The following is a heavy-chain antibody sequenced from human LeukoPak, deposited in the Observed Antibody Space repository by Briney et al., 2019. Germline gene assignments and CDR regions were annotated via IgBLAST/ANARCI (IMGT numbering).Heavy chain of an antibody. J-gene: IGHJ4*02. CDR2: IYHSGST. V-gene: IGHV4-38-2*01. Sequence: SETLSLTCAVSGYSISSGYYWGWIRQPPGKGLEWIGSIYHSGSTYYNPSLKSRVTISVDTSKNQFSLKLSSVTAADTAVYYCARWGRWLQEAPDYWGQGTLVTVSS. CDR3: ARWGRWLQEAPDY. D-gene: IGHD5-24*01. CDR1: GYSISSGYY.